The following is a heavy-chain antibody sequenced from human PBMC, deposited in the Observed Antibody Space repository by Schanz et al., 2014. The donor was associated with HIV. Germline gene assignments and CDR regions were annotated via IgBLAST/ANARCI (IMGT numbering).Heavy chain of an antibody. D-gene: IGHD1-1*01. CDR1: GFTFSSYG. J-gene: IGHJ4*02. V-gene: IGHV3-33*01. CDR2: IWYDGSNK. Sequence: VQLLDSGGGVVQPGRSLRLSCAASGFTFSSYGMHWVRQAPGKGLEWVAVIWYDGSNKYYADSVKGRFTVSRDNSKNTLYLQMNSLRAEDTAVYFCARDGYNSLSRKDYYFDSWGQGTLVTVSS. CDR3: ARDGYNSLSRKDYYFDS.